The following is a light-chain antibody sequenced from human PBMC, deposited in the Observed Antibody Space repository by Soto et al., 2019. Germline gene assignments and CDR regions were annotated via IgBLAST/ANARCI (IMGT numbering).Light chain of an antibody. Sequence: DIQMTQSPSSLSASVGDRVTITCRASQSISTYLNWYQQKPGKAPKLLIYGASSLQSGVPSRFSGRGSGTDFTLTISSPQPEDFASYYCQQSYTIPYTFGQGTQLEIK. CDR2: GAS. V-gene: IGKV1-39*01. CDR3: QQSYTIPYT. J-gene: IGKJ2*01. CDR1: QSISTY.